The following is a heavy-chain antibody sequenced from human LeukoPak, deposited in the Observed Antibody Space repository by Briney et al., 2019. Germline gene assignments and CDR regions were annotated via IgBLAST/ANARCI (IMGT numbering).Heavy chain of an antibody. Sequence: GASVEGSCKASGYNFTSYYMHWVRQAPGQGLEWMGIINPSGGSTSYAQKFQGRVTMTRDTSTSTVYMELSSLRSEDTAVYYCARDQVVVIHAPGYWGQGTLVTVSS. CDR1: GYNFTSYY. V-gene: IGHV1-46*01. CDR2: INPSGGST. D-gene: IGHD3-22*01. CDR3: ARDQVVVIHAPGY. J-gene: IGHJ4*02.